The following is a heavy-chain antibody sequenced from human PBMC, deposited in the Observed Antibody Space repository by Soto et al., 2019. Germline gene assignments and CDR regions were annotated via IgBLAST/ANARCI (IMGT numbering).Heavy chain of an antibody. CDR3: ARDLSFDYGAGY. CDR1: GFTFSSYA. Sequence: PGGSLRLSCAASGFTFSSYAMHWVRQAPGKGLEWVAVISYDGSNKYYADSVKGRFTISRDNSKNTLYLQMNSLRAEDTAVYYCARDLSFDYGAGYWGQGTLVTVSS. CDR2: ISYDGSNK. D-gene: IGHD3-10*01. V-gene: IGHV3-30-3*01. J-gene: IGHJ4*02.